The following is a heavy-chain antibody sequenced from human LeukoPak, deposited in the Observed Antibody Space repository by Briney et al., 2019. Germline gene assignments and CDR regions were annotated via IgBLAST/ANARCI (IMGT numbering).Heavy chain of an antibody. J-gene: IGHJ4*02. CDR2: IYSGGST. Sequence: GGSLRLSCAASGFTVSSNYMSWVRQAPGKGLEWVSVIYSGGSTYYADSVKGRFTISRVNSKNTLYLQMNSLRAEDTAVYYCARNGYYYDSSGFYWFDYWGQGTLVTVSS. D-gene: IGHD3-22*01. CDR3: ARNGYYYDSSGFYWFDY. CDR1: GFTVSSNY. V-gene: IGHV3-53*01.